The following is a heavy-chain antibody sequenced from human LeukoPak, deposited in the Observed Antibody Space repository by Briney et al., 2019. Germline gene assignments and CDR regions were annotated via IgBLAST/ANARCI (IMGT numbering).Heavy chain of an antibody. V-gene: IGHV4-61*09. CDR1: GGSITRGSYY. J-gene: IGHJ4*02. CDR3: ARSGGAYYYDSSGYGRRGYYFDY. D-gene: IGHD3-22*01. Sequence: PSETLSLTCAVSGGSITRGSYYWTWIRQPAGKALEWIGHVFTSGNTNYNPSLKGRVTISIETSKNQFSLKLSSVTAADTAVYYCARSGGAYYYDSSGYGRRGYYFDYWGQGTLVTVSS. CDR2: VFTSGNT.